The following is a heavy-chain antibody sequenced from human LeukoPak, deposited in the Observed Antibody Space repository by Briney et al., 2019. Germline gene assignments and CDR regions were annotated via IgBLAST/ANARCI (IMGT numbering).Heavy chain of an antibody. D-gene: IGHD3-10*01. CDR2: VYYSGST. V-gene: IGHV4-59*01. Sequence: SETLSLTCTVSGDSLSNYYWSFIRQPPGKGLEWIGYVYYSGSTNYNPSLKSRVTISVDTSKNQLSLKLTSVTAADTAVYYCARDPRASGYFDYWGQGTLVTVSS. J-gene: IGHJ4*02. CDR3: ARDPRASGYFDY. CDR1: GDSLSNYY.